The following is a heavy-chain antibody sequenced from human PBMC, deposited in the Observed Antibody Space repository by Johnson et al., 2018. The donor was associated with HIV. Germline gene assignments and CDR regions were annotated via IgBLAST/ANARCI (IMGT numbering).Heavy chain of an antibody. J-gene: IGHJ3*02. Sequence: VHLVESGGGVVQPGTSLRLSCEGSGLSLSAYGLHWVRQAPGKGLEWVEVIWPDGSNRYYSDSVKGRFTISRDNSKNTRYLQMNIRRAEDTALYYCAREWSNSRLTYPFDIWCQGPMVPVSS. V-gene: IGHV3-33*01. CDR1: GLSLSAYG. CDR3: AREWSNSRLTYPFDI. D-gene: IGHD2/OR15-2a*01. CDR2: IWPDGSNR.